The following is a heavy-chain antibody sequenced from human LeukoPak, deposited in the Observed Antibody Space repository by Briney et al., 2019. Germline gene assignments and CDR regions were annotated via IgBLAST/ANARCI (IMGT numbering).Heavy chain of an antibody. Sequence: GGSLRLSCSASRFIFNYYALHWVRQAPGKGLEYVSVIGTSGDTFYTDSVKGRFVISRDNSKNMVYLQMSSLRPEDTGVYYCGKDYLGAYSCLESWGQGTLVVVSS. D-gene: IGHD4-17*01. CDR2: IGTSGDT. J-gene: IGHJ4*02. CDR1: RFIFNYYA. V-gene: IGHV3-64D*06. CDR3: GKDYLGAYSCLES.